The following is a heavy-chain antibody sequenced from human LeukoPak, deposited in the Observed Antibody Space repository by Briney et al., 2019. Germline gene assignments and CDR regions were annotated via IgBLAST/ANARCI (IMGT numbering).Heavy chain of an antibody. D-gene: IGHD6-6*01. J-gene: IGHJ3*02. CDR2: FDPEDGET. V-gene: IGHV1-24*01. CDR1: GYTLTELS. Sequence: ASVKVSCKVSGYTLTELSMHWVRQAPGKGLEWMGGFDPEDGETIYAQKFQGRVTMTEDTSTDTAHMELSSLRSEDTAVYYCATVWGYSSSKVVDAFDIWGQGTMVTVSS. CDR3: ATVWGYSSSKVVDAFDI.